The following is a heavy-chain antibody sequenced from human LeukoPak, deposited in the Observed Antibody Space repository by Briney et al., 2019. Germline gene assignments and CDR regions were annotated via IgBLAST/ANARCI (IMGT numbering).Heavy chain of an antibody. D-gene: IGHD6-19*01. Sequence: SETLSLTCTVSGGSISSSSYYWGWIRQPPGKGLEWIGSIYYSGSTYYNLSFKSRVTISVDTSKNQFSLKLSSVTAADTAVHYCARHRQWLVYFDYWGQGTLVTVSS. V-gene: IGHV4-39*01. CDR2: IYYSGST. J-gene: IGHJ4*02. CDR1: GGSISSSSYY. CDR3: ARHRQWLVYFDY.